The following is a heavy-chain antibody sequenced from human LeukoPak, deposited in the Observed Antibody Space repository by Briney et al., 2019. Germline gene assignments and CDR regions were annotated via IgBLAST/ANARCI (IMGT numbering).Heavy chain of an antibody. CDR2: IYYSGST. J-gene: IGHJ5*02. V-gene: IGHV4-59*01. D-gene: IGHD3-16*01. Sequence: PSETLSLTCTVSGGSISSYYWSWIRQPPGKGLEWIGYIYYSGSTNYNPSLKSRVTISVDTSKNQFSLKLSSVTAADTAVYYCARVRRLLYGWFDPWGQGTLVTVSS. CDR3: ARVRRLLYGWFDP. CDR1: GGSISSYY.